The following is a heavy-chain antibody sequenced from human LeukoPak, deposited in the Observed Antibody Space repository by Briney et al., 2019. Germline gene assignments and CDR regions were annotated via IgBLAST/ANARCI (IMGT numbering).Heavy chain of an antibody. D-gene: IGHD2-2*01. V-gene: IGHV3-21*01. CDR2: ISSSSSYI. CDR1: GFTFSSYS. CDR3: ARVRGGVVVVPAAHYYYMDV. Sequence: GGSLRLSCAASGFTFSSYSMNWVRQAPGKGLEWVSSISSSSSYIYYADSVKGRFTVSRDNAKNSLYLQMNSLRAEDTAVYYCARVRGGVVVVPAAHYYYMDVWGKGTTVTVSS. J-gene: IGHJ6*03.